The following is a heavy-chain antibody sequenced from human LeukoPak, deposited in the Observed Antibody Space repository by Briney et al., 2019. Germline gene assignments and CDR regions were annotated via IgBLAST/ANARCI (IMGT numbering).Heavy chain of an antibody. Sequence: PSETLSLTCAVYGGSFSGYYWSWIRQPPGKGLEWIGEINRSGSTNYNPSLKSRVTISVDTSKNQFSLKLSSVTAADTAVYYCARVDTAINLYFDYWGQGTLVTVSS. D-gene: IGHD5-18*01. CDR3: ARVDTAINLYFDY. V-gene: IGHV4-34*01. CDR2: INRSGST. CDR1: GGSFSGYY. J-gene: IGHJ4*02.